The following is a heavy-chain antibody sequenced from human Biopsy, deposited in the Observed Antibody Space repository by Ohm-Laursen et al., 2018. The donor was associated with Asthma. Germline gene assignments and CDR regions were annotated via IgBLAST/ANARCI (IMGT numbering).Heavy chain of an antibody. D-gene: IGHD6-13*01. Sequence: GSLRLSCAASGFTFSSYWMHWVRQAPGKGLVWVSRINSDGSSTSYADSVKGRFTISRDNAKNTLYLEMNSLRAEDTAVYYCARGPAWQQLDNWGQGILVTVSS. V-gene: IGHV3-74*01. CDR2: INSDGSST. J-gene: IGHJ4*02. CDR3: ARGPAWQQLDN. CDR1: GFTFSSYW.